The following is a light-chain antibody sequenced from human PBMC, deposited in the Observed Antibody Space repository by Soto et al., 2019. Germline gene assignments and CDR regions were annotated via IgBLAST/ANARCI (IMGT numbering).Light chain of an antibody. CDR2: DVS. CDR1: STDVGGYNY. Sequence: QSALTQPASVSGSPGQSITISCTGTSTDVGGYNYVSWYQHHPGRGPKLMIYDVSNRPLGVSRRFSGSKSGNTASLTISGLQAEDEADYFCSSYTSSSTLVLFGGGTKLTVL. V-gene: IGLV2-14*03. CDR3: SSYTSSSTLVL. J-gene: IGLJ2*01.